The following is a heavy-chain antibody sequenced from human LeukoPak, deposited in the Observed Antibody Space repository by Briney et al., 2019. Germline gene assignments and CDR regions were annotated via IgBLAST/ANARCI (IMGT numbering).Heavy chain of an antibody. D-gene: IGHD2-21*01. CDR1: GFTFGDYY. J-gene: IGHJ4*02. CDR3: ARYRVISNDYFDY. V-gene: IGHV3-11*01. Sequence: GGSLRLSCAASGFTFGDYYMSWVRQAPGKGLEWVSYISNSGNTIKYADSVKGRFTISRDNAQNSLFLQMKSLRAEDTAVYYCARYRVISNDYFDYWGQGTLVTVSS. CDR2: ISNSGNTI.